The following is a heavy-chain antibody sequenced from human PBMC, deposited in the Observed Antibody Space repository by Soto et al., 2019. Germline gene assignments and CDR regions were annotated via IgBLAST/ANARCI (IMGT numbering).Heavy chain of an antibody. CDR3: ARQGSHQYFQH. Sequence: EVQLVESGGGLVQPGGSLRLSCAASGFTLSTYWMHWVRQAPGEGLVWVSRISIDGSTTTYADSVEGRFTISRDNAKNTLYLQLNSLRAEDTAVYYCARQGSHQYFQHWGQGTLVTVSS. V-gene: IGHV3-74*01. J-gene: IGHJ1*01. CDR2: ISIDGSTT. CDR1: GFTLSTYW.